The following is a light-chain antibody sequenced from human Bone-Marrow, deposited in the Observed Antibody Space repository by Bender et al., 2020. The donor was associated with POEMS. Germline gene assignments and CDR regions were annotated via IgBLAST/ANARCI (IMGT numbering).Light chain of an antibody. CDR1: KLQDRY. V-gene: IGLV3-1*01. CDR3: QAWDSTTVV. J-gene: IGLJ3*02. Sequence: SYALTQPPSVSVSPGQTASIPCSGDKLQDRYINWYQQKPGQSPLLVIFQDGERPSGIPERFSGSNSGNTATLTISGTQAMDEADYYCQAWDSTTVVFGGGTKLTVL. CDR2: QDG.